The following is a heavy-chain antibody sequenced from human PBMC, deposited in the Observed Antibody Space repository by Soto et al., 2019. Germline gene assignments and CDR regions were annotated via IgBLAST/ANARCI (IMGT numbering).Heavy chain of an antibody. CDR3: ARSHIILLWFGEYPDYMDV. D-gene: IGHD3-10*01. CDR2: ISAYNGNT. J-gene: IGHJ6*03. V-gene: IGHV1-18*01. CDR1: GYTFTSYG. Sequence: ASVKVSCKASGYTFTSYGISWVRQAPGQGLEWMGWISAYNGNTNYAQKLQGRVTMTTDTSTSTAYMELRSLRSDDTAVYYCARSHIILLWFGEYPDYMDVWGKGTTVTVSS.